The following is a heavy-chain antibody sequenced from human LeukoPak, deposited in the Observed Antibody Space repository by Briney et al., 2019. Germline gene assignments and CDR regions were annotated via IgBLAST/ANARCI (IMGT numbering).Heavy chain of an antibody. Sequence: ASVKVSCKASGGTFSSYAISWVRQAPGQGLEWMGGIIPIFGTANYAQKFQGRVTITADESTSTAYMELSSLRSEDTAVYYCARDRDIVATPVDYWGQGTLVTVSS. CDR3: ARDRDIVATPVDY. V-gene: IGHV1-69*01. CDR2: IIPIFGTA. CDR1: GGTFSSYA. D-gene: IGHD5-12*01. J-gene: IGHJ4*02.